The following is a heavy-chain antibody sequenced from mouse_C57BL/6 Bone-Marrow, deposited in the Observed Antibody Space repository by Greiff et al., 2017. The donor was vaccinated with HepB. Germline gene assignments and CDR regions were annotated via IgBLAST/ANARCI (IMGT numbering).Heavy chain of an antibody. D-gene: IGHD2-3*01. J-gene: IGHJ2*01. Sequence: VQLQQPGAELVRPGTSVKLSCKASGYTFTSYWMHWVKQRPGQGLEWIGVIDPSDSYTNYNQKFKGKATLTVDTSSSTAYMQLSSLTSEDSAVYYCASRGWPHFDYWGQGTTLTVSS. CDR1: GYTFTSYW. CDR2: IDPSDSYT. V-gene: IGHV1-59*01. CDR3: ASRGWPHFDY.